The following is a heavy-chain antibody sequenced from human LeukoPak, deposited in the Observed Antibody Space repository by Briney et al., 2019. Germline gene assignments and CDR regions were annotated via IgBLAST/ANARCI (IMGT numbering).Heavy chain of an antibody. CDR1: GLTLSRYW. V-gene: IGHV3-7*01. D-gene: IGHD3-22*01. J-gene: IGHJ5*02. Sequence: PGGSLRLSCAVSGLTLSRYWMTWVRQAPGKGLEWVANIKEDGSEKYYVDSVKGRFTISRDNAKNSLYLQMNSLRVEDTAVYYCARDPPGNYYDGRGYYSWGQGTLVTVSS. CDR2: IKEDGSEK. CDR3: ARDPPGNYYDGRGYYS.